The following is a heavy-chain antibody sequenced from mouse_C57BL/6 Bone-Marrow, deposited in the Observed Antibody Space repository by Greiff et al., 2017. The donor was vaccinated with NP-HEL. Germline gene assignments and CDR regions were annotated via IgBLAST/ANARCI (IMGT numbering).Heavy chain of an antibody. CDR2: IWSGGST. D-gene: IGHD4-1*01. CDR3: AITGRWYFDV. CDR1: GFSLTSYG. J-gene: IGHJ1*03. Sequence: VQLQQSGPGLVQPSQSLSITCTVSGFSLTSYGVHWVRQSPGKGLEWLGVIWSGGSTDYNAAFISRLSISKDNSKSQVFFKMNSLQADDTAIYYCAITGRWYFDVWGTGTTVTVSS. V-gene: IGHV2-2*01.